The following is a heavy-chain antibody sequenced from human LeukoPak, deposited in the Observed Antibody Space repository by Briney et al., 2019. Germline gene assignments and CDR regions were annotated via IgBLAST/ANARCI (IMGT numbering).Heavy chain of an antibody. V-gene: IGHV3-30-3*02. CDR3: AKTGVVVIARGIWFDP. J-gene: IGHJ5*02. CDR1: GFTFSSYA. Sequence: PGGSLRLSCAASGFTFSSYAMHWVRQAPGKGLEWVAVISYDGSNKYYADSVKGRFTISRDNSKNTLYLQMNSLRVEDTAVYYCAKTGVVVIARGIWFDPWGQGTLVTVSS. D-gene: IGHD2-21*01. CDR2: ISYDGSNK.